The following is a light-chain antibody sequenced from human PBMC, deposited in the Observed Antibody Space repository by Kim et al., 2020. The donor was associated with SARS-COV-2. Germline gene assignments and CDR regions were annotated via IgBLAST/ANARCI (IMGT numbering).Light chain of an antibody. J-gene: IGLJ1*01. CDR1: SSNSRNSY. CDR3: ATWDDRLSGYV. CDR2: KNN. Sequence: GQGVTVACAGSSSNSRNSYVYWYQRLPGTAPILLIYKNNQRPSGVPDRFSGSKSGTSASLAISGLRSEDEAEYFCATWDDRLSGYVFGSGTKVTVL. V-gene: IGLV1-47*01.